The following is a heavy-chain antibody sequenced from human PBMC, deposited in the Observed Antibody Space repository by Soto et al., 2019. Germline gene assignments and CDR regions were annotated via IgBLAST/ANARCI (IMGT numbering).Heavy chain of an antibody. CDR2: INSDGSST. CDR1: GFTFSSYW. CDR3: ARDLSSSWSGVYFDY. Sequence: RRLSCAASGFTFSSYWMHWVRQAPGKGLVWVSRINSDGSSTSYADSVKGRFTISRDNAKNTLYLEMNSLRAEDTAVYYCARDLSSSWSGVYFDYWGQGTLVTVSS. D-gene: IGHD6-13*01. J-gene: IGHJ4*02. V-gene: IGHV3-74*01.